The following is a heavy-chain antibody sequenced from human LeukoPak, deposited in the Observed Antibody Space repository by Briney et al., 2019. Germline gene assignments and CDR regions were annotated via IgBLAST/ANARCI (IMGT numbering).Heavy chain of an antibody. J-gene: IGHJ4*02. D-gene: IGHD3-22*01. CDR2: ISSSSSTI. V-gene: IGHV3-48*01. Sequence: GGSLRLSCAASGFTFSSYSMNWVRPAPGKGLEWVSYISSSSSTIYYADSVKGRFTISRDNAKNSLYLQMNSLRAEDTAVYYCARDSPRIYYDSSGYPDYWGQGTLVTVSS. CDR3: ARDSPRIYYDSSGYPDY. CDR1: GFTFSSYS.